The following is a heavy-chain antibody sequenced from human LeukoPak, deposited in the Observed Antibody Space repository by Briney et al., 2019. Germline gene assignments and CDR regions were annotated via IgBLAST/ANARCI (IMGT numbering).Heavy chain of an antibody. CDR1: GFTLSSYA. D-gene: IGHD3-9*01. Sequence: PGGSLRLSCEASGFTLSSYAMHWVRQAPGKGLEWVAFIRYDERNKYYSDSVKGRFTISRDNSKNTLYLQMNSLRAEDTAVYYCAKDVSRILTGARNYFDSWGQGTLVTVSS. CDR2: IRYDERNK. CDR3: AKDVSRILTGARNYFDS. J-gene: IGHJ4*02. V-gene: IGHV3-30*02.